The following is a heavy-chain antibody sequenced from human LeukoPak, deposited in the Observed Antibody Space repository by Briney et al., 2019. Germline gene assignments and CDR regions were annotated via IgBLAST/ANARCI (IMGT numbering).Heavy chain of an antibody. V-gene: IGHV4-34*01. Sequence: PSETLSLTCAVYGGSFRGYYWSWIRQPPGKGLEWIGEINHSGSTNYNPSLKSRVTISVDTSKNQFSLKLSSVTAADTAVYYCAKRKGLAPYSSGPNFDYWGQGTLVTVSS. CDR1: GGSFRGYY. D-gene: IGHD6-19*01. J-gene: IGHJ4*02. CDR2: INHSGST. CDR3: AKRKGLAPYSSGPNFDY.